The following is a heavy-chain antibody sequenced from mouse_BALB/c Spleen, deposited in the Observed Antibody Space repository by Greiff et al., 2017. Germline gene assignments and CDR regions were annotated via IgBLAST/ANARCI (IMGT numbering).Heavy chain of an antibody. CDR1: GFTFSSYG. D-gene: IGHD2-1*01. J-gene: IGHJ4*01. CDR3: ARDYGNYVYAMDY. CDR2: INSNGGST. V-gene: IGHV5-6-3*01. Sequence: EVQRVESGGGLVQPGGSLKLSCAASGFTFSSYGMSWVRQTPDKRLELVATINSNGGSTYYPDSVKGRFTISRDNAKNTLYLQMSSLKSEDTAMYSGARDYGNYVYAMDYWGQGTSVTVSA.